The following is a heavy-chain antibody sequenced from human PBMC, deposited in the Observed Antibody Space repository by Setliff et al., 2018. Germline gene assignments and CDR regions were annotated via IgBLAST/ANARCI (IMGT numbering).Heavy chain of an antibody. CDR3: ARGAGWCCDSSGYYYDY. Sequence: SETLSLTCAVSGSSIISGYYWGWIRQPPGKGLEWIGCIYYSGSTYYNPSLKSRVTISVDTSKNQFSLKLSSVTAADTAVYYCARGAGWCCDSSGYYYDYWGQGTLVTVSS. D-gene: IGHD3-22*01. V-gene: IGHV4-38-2*01. CDR2: IYYSGST. CDR1: GSSIISGYY. J-gene: IGHJ4*02.